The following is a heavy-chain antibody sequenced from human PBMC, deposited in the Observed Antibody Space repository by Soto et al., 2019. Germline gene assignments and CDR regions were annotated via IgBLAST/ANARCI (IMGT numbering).Heavy chain of an antibody. CDR3: AKEKRYSYGLDY. CDR1: GFTFDDYA. D-gene: IGHD5-18*01. V-gene: IGHV3-9*01. Sequence: EVQLVESGGGLVQPGRSLRLSCAASGFTFDDYAMHWVRQAPGKGLEWVSGISWNSGSIGYADSAKGRFTISRDNAKNSLYLQMNSLRAEDTALYYCAKEKRYSYGLDYWGQGTLVTVSS. CDR2: ISWNSGSI. J-gene: IGHJ4*02.